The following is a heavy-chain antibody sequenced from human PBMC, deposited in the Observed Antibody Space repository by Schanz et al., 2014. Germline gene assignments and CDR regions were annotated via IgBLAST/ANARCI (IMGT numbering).Heavy chain of an antibody. CDR2: ISSSGNII. CDR1: GFTFSDSF. V-gene: IGHV3-11*01. J-gene: IGHJ4*02. CDR3: AAHETLSTTACYPS. Sequence: QVLLVESGGGLVKPGGSLRLSCSASGFTFSDSFMSWIRQTPGKGLEWLSYISSSGNIIHYADSVKGRFTISRDNPKNSLYLQMTGLRAEDTAVYYCAAHETLSTTACYPSWGQGTLVAVSS. D-gene: IGHD2-2*01.